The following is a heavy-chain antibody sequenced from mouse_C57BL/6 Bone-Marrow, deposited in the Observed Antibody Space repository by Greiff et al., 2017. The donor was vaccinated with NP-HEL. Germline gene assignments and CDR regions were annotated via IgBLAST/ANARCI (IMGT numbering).Heavy chain of an antibody. CDR2: IDPSDSYT. J-gene: IGHJ1*03. Sequence: VQLQQPGAELVRPGTSVKLSCKASGYTFTSYWMHWVKQRPGQGLAWIGVIDPSDSYTNYTQKFKGKATLTVDTSSSTAYMQLSSLTSEDSAVYYCARRFYYDYDGDWYFDVWGTGTTVTVSS. D-gene: IGHD2-4*01. V-gene: IGHV1-59*01. CDR1: GYTFTSYW. CDR3: ARRFYYDYDGDWYFDV.